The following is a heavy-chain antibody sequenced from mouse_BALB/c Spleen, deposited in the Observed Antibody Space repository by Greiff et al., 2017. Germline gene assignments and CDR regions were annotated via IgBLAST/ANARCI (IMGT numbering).Heavy chain of an antibody. D-gene: IGHD1-1*01. CDR3: ARDYYGSLAWFAY. J-gene: IGHJ3*01. V-gene: IGHV2-2*02. CDR1: GFSLTSYG. CDR2: IWSGGST. Sequence: VKLMESGPGLVQPSQSLSITCTVSGFSLTSYGVHWVRQSPGKGLEWLGVIWSGGSTDYNAAFISRLSISKDNSKSQVFFKMNSLQANDTAIYYCARDYYGSLAWFAYWGQGTLVTVSA.